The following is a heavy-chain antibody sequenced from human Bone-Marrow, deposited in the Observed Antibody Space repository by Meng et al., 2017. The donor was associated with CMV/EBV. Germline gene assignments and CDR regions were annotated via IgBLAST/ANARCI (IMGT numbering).Heavy chain of an antibody. V-gene: IGHV3-30-3*01. J-gene: IGHJ4*02. CDR2: ISYDGNNK. D-gene: IGHD3-16*01. Sequence: GESLKISCAASGSTFSGSAMHWVRQAPGKGLEWVAVISYDGNNKYYTDSVKGRFTISRDNSKKTLYLQMDTLRPEDTAVYYCARDRSGGGMDYRGQGTLVTVSS. CDR1: GSTFSGSA. CDR3: ARDRSGGGMDY.